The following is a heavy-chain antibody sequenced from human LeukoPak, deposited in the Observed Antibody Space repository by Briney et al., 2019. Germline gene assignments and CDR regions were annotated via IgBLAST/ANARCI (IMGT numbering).Heavy chain of an antibody. CDR1: GGTFSSYT. D-gene: IGHD3-22*01. CDR2: IIPILGIA. CDR3: ARRDYYDSSGSLDY. V-gene: IGHV1-69*02. J-gene: IGHJ4*02. Sequence: SVTVSCKASGGTFSSYTISWVRQAPEQGLEWMGRIIPILGIANYAQKFQGRVTITADKSTSTAYMELSSLRSEDTAVYYCARRDYYDSSGSLDYWGQGTLVTVSS.